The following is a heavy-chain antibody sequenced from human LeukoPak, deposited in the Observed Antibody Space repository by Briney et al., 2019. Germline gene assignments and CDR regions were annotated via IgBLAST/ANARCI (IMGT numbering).Heavy chain of an antibody. CDR3: AECLGYYDSSGYPNWFDP. V-gene: IGHV3-23*01. CDR2: ISGSGGST. CDR1: GFTFSSYA. D-gene: IGHD3-22*01. J-gene: IGHJ5*02. Sequence: GGSLRLSCAASGFTFSSYATSWVRQAPGKGLEWVSAISGSGGSTYYADSVKGRFTISRDNSKNTLYLQMNSLRAEDTAVYYCAECLGYYDSSGYPNWFDPWGQGTLVTVSS.